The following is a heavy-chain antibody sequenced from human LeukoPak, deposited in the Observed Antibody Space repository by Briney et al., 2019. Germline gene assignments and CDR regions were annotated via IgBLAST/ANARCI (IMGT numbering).Heavy chain of an antibody. CDR2: IYTSGST. Sequence: SETLSLTCTVSGGSISSGSYYWSWIRQPAGKGLEWIGRIYTSGSTNYNPSLKSRVTISVDTSKNQFSLKLSSVTAADTAVYYCARALFSYWFDPWGQGTLATVSS. J-gene: IGHJ5*02. CDR3: ARALFSYWFDP. V-gene: IGHV4-61*02. D-gene: IGHD3-10*01. CDR1: GGSISSGSYY.